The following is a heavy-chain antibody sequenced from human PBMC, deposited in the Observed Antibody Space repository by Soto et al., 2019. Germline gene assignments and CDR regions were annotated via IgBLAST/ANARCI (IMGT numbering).Heavy chain of an antibody. D-gene: IGHD3-10*02. CDR1: GGTFSDYA. V-gene: IGHV1-69*01. Sequence: QVQLVQSGAEVKKPGSSVKVSCTASGGTFSDYAFSWVRQAPGQGLEWMGGIIPMSSSSSFAQKFQGRLTITADDSTSTAYMSLSSLGSADTAMYYCAKDIGFQQHLFVFDLWGPGTLVTVSS. CDR2: IIPMSSSS. CDR3: AKDIGFQQHLFVFDL. J-gene: IGHJ4*02.